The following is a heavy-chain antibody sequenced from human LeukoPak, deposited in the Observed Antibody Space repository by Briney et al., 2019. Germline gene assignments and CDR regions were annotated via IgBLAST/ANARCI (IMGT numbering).Heavy chain of an antibody. D-gene: IGHD6-19*01. CDR3: ARAHGIGSSGWYGGNNWFDP. V-gene: IGHV1-2*02. CDR1: GYTFTGYY. CDR2: INPNSGGT. J-gene: IGHJ5*02. Sequence: ASVKVSCKASGYTFTGYYMHWVRQAPGQGLEWMGWINPNSGGTNYAQKFQGRVTMTRDMSTSTVYMELSSLRSEDTAVYYCARAHGIGSSGWYGGNNWFDPWGQGTLVTVSS.